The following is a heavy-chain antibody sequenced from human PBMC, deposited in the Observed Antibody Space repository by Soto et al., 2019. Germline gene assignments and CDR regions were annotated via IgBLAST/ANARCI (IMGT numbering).Heavy chain of an antibody. D-gene: IGHD5-12*01. CDR1: GGTFSSYA. Sequence: QVQLVQSGAEVKKPGSSVKVSCKASGGTFSSYAISWVRQAPGPGLEWMGGSIPLFRTANYAQKFKGRVTVTADESTSTAYMELSSLRSEDTAVYYCALRWLQSSAGDYWGQGTLVTVSS. CDR2: SIPLFRTA. J-gene: IGHJ4*02. CDR3: ALRWLQSSAGDY. V-gene: IGHV1-69*12.